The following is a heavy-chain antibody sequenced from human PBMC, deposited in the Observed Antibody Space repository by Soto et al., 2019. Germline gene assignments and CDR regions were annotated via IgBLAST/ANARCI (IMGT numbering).Heavy chain of an antibody. D-gene: IGHD4-17*01. J-gene: IGHJ4*02. V-gene: IGHV3-7*01. CDR1: GFTLSSYW. Sequence: PGGSLRLSCAASGFTLSSYWMYWVRLAPGKGMEWVANIKQDGSEQNYVDSVKGRLTISRDNAKNSLYLQMSSLRAEDTAVYYCMTSVTTHDYWGQGTLVTVSS. CDR2: IKQDGSEQ. CDR3: MTSVTTHDY.